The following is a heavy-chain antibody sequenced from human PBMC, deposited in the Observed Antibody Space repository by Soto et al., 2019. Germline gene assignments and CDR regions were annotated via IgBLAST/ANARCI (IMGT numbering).Heavy chain of an antibody. Sequence: QVQLVQSGAEVKRPGSSVKVSCKASGDTFNFYSINWVRQAPGLGLEWMGRVNPILSMSNYAQRFQGRVTVTAGKSTSTAYMELSGLRSEDTAIYYCATSYGSGYRAVDFWGQGALVTVSS. CDR3: ATSYGSGYRAVDF. CDR1: GDTFNFYS. D-gene: IGHD3-10*01. V-gene: IGHV1-69*04. CDR2: VNPILSMS. J-gene: IGHJ4*02.